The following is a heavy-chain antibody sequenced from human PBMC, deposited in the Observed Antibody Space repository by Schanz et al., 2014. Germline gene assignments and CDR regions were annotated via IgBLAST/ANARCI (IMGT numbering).Heavy chain of an antibody. CDR2: IIPVLAIA. CDR1: GGTFSSYT. D-gene: IGHD6-6*01. V-gene: IGHV1-69*08. CDR3: ARDQSPYTNSSDVRYFDY. J-gene: IGHJ4*02. Sequence: QVQLVQSGAEVKKPGSSVKVSCTASGGTFSSYTISWIRQAPGQGLEWMGRIIPVLAIADYAQKFQGRVTITADKSTSTAYMELTSLRSDDTAVYYCARDQSPYTNSSDVRYFDYWGQGSLVTVSS.